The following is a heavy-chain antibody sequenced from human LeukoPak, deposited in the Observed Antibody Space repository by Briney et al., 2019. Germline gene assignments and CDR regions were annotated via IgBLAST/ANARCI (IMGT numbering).Heavy chain of an antibody. CDR2: ISAYNGNT. J-gene: IGHJ4*02. CDR1: GYTFTSYG. Sequence: GASVKVSCKASGYTFTSYGISWVRQAPGQGLEWMGWISAYNGNTNYAQKLQGRVTMTTDTSTSTVYMELSSLRSEDTAVYYCARQGTIFGVVIWLDYWGQGTLVTVSS. D-gene: IGHD3-3*01. CDR3: ARQGTIFGVVIWLDY. V-gene: IGHV1-18*01.